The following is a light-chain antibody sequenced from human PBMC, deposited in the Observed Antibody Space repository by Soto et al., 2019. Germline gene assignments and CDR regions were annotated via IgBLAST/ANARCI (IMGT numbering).Light chain of an antibody. CDR1: SSNIGSTYD. V-gene: IGLV1-40*01. Sequence: QSVLTQPPSVSGAPGQRVTISCTGSSSNIGSTYDVQWYQQLPGTAPKLLIHGNTDRPSGVPDRFSGSKSGTSASLAIIGLQADDEADYYCQSYDDSLSVHYVFGTGTKLTVL. CDR2: GNT. J-gene: IGLJ1*01. CDR3: QSYDDSLSVHYV.